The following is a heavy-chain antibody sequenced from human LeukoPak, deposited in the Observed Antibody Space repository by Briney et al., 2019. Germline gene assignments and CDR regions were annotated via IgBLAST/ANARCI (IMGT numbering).Heavy chain of an antibody. CDR1: GFTFSSYS. CDR2: VTGSGGGT. J-gene: IGHJ5*02. V-gene: IGHV3-23*01. CDR3: AKGAASALVDWFDP. Sequence: GGSLRLSCAASGFTFSSYSMSWVRQAPGKGLEWVSSVTGSGGGTFYADSVKGRFTISRDNSQNTLYLQMNSLGAEDTAVYYCAKGAASALVDWFDPWGQGTLVTVSS. D-gene: IGHD6-25*01.